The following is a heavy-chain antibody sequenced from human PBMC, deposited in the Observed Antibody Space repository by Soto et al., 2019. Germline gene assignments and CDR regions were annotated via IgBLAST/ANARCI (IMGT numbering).Heavy chain of an antibody. Sequence: RGSLRLSCAASGFTFSSYAMHWVRQAPGKGLEWVAVISYDGSNKYYADSVKGRFTISRDNSKNTLYLQMNSLRAEDTAVYYCARDRDRCFDYWGQGTLVTVSS. CDR1: GFTFSSYA. D-gene: IGHD4-17*01. CDR3: ARDRDRCFDY. V-gene: IGHV3-30-3*01. CDR2: ISYDGSNK. J-gene: IGHJ4*02.